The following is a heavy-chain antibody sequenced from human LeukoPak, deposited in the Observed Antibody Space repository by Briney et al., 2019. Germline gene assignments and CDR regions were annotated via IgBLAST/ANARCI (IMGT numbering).Heavy chain of an antibody. V-gene: IGHV3-7*01. CDR1: GFPFTDYW. CDR3: ARDGTAAGLYFDL. J-gene: IGHJ4*01. Sequence: PGGSLSLSCAVSGFPFTDYWMNWVRQAPGKGLEGVASIRQDGSEKTYVDSVKGRFTISRDNTKNSLSLQVNSLRVEDTAVYYCARDGTAAGLYFDLWGQGTLVTVSS. CDR2: IRQDGSEK. D-gene: IGHD6-13*01.